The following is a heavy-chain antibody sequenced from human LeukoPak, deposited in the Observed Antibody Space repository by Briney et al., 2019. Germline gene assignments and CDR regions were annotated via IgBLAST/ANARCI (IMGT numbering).Heavy chain of an antibody. CDR3: ARSPSSSSWYDY. D-gene: IGHD6-13*01. V-gene: IGHV4-31*03. CDR1: GGSISSGGYH. Sequence: PSETLSLTCTVSGGSISSGGYHWSWIRQHPGKGLEWIGYIYYSGSTYYNPSLKSRVTMSVDTSKNQFSLKLNSVTAADTAVYYCARSPSSSSWYDYWGQGTLVTVSS. CDR2: IYYSGST. J-gene: IGHJ4*02.